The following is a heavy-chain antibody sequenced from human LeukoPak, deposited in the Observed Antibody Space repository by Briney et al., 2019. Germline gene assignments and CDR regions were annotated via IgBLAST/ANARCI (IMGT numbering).Heavy chain of an antibody. Sequence: SETLSLTCAVYGGSFSGYYWSWIRQPPGKGLERIGYIYYSGSTNYNPSLKSRVTISVDTSKNQFSLKLSSVTAADTAVYYCARNVGSGWYGYDAFDIWGQGTMVTVSS. CDR2: IYYSGST. V-gene: IGHV4-59*01. CDR1: GGSFSGYY. CDR3: ARNVGSGWYGYDAFDI. D-gene: IGHD6-19*01. J-gene: IGHJ3*02.